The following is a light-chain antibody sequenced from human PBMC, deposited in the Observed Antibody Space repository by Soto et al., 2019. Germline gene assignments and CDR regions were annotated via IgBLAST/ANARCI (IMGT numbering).Light chain of an antibody. V-gene: IGLV2-14*03. CDR1: SSDVGAYIY. Sequence: QSVLTQPASVSGSPGQSITISCGGTSSDVGAYIYVSWYQQYPGKAPKLIIYEVNNRTSGVSGRFSGSKSDTTAYLTISGLQAEDEADYYCSSYSDSDTKVFGTGTKVTVL. J-gene: IGLJ1*01. CDR2: EVN. CDR3: SSYSDSDTKV.